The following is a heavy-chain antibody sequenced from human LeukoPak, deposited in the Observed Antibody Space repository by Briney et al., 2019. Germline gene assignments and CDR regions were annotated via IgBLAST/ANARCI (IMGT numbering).Heavy chain of an antibody. Sequence: PGGSLRLSCAASGFTFSSYEMNWVRQAPGKGLEWVSYISSSGSTIYYADSVKGRFTISRDNAKNSLYLQMNSLRAEDTAVYYCARAALGWVAATRFDYWGQGTLVTVSS. D-gene: IGHD2-15*01. CDR2: ISSSGSTI. J-gene: IGHJ4*02. V-gene: IGHV3-48*03. CDR3: ARAALGWVAATRFDY. CDR1: GFTFSSYE.